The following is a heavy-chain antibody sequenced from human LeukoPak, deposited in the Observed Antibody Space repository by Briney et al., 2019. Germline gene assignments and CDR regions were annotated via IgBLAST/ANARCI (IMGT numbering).Heavy chain of an antibody. CDR2: IIPIFGTA. Sequence: EASVKVSCKASGGTFSSYAISWVRQAPGQGLEWMGGIIPIFGTANYAQKFQGRVTITTDESTSTAYMELSSLRSEDTAVYYCAREGCSSTSCYLNWFDPWGQGTLVTVSS. CDR3: AREGCSSTSCYLNWFDP. V-gene: IGHV1-69*05. J-gene: IGHJ5*02. D-gene: IGHD2-2*01. CDR1: GGTFSSYA.